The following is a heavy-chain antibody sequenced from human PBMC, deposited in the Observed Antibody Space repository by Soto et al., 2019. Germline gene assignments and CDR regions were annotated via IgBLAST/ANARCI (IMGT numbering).Heavy chain of an antibody. CDR1: GFTFSNYW. CDR2: IKHAGNEK. J-gene: IGHJ4*02. V-gene: IGHV3-7*03. D-gene: IGHD5-18*01. Sequence: EVQLVESGGGLVQPGGSLRLSSAASGFTFSNYWMSWVRQAPGKGLEWVANIKHAGNEKNYVDSVKGRLIISRDDAKNSLYLQMNSLRAEDTVVYYCARGSYGPYFDYWGQGTLVTVSS. CDR3: ARGSYGPYFDY.